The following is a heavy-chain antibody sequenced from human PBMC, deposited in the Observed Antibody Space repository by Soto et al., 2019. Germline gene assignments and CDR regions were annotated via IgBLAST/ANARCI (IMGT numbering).Heavy chain of an antibody. CDR3: VRGRYGSEIH. D-gene: IGHD3-10*01. Sequence: GGSLRLSCAASGFTFSSYSMNWVRQAPGKGLEWVSYISSSSSTIYYADSVKGRFTISRDNAKNSLYLQMNSLRAEDTAVYYCVRGRYGSEIHWGQGTKVTVSS. CDR2: ISSSSSTI. CDR1: GFTFSSYS. J-gene: IGHJ4*02. V-gene: IGHV3-48*01.